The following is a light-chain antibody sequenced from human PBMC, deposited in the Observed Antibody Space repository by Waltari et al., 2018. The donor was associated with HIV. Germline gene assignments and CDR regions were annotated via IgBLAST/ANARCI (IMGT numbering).Light chain of an antibody. V-gene: IGKV1-39*01. CDR3: QQSYSTPEWT. J-gene: IGKJ1*01. CDR1: QSVSTY. CDR2: AAS. Sequence: DIQMTQSPASLSASVGDRVTITCRASQSVSTYLNWYQHKPGKAPKPLIYAASSLQSGVPSRFSGSGSGTDFTFTISSLQPEDFATYYCQQSYSTPEWTFGQGTKVEIK.